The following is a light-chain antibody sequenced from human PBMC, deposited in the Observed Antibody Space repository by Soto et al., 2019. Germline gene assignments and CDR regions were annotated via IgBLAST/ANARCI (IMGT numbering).Light chain of an antibody. CDR1: SSNIGSNI. CDR2: SRN. Sequence: QSVLTQPPSASGTPGPRVTISCSGSSSNIGSNIVNWYQQLPGTAPKLLIYSRNQRPSGVPDRFSASKSGTSASLAISGLQSEDEADYYCETWYDRLTGVVFGGGTKIPVL. CDR3: ETWYDRLTGVV. J-gene: IGLJ3*02. V-gene: IGLV1-44*01.